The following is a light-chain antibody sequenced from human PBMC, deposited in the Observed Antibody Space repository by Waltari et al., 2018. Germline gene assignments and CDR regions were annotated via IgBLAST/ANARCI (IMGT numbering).Light chain of an antibody. CDR3: QQRSNWLT. CDR2: GAS. V-gene: IGKV3-11*01. Sequence: DIVMTQSPATLSVSPGERATLSCRASQSVGTNLAWYQQRPGQAPRLLLYGASSRATGIPARFSGSGSGTDFTLTISSLEPEDFAVYYCQQRSNWLTFGGGTKVEIK. CDR1: QSVGTN. J-gene: IGKJ4*01.